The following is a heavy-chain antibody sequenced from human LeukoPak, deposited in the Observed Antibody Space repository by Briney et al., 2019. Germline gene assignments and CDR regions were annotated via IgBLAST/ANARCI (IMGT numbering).Heavy chain of an antibody. V-gene: IGHV4-59*01. D-gene: IGHD4-23*01. CDR2: IYYSGST. Sequence: SETLSLTCTVSGGSISGYYWSWIRQPPGKGLEWIGYIYYSGSTNYNPSLKSRVSISVDTSKNQFSLKLTSVTTADTAVYYCTRGTAVYGGNSPYYFDYWGQGTLVTVSS. J-gene: IGHJ4*02. CDR1: GGSISGYY. CDR3: TRGTAVYGGNSPYYFDY.